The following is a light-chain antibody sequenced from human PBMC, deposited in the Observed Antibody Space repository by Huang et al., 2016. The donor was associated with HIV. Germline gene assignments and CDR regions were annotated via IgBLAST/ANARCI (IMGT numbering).Light chain of an antibody. CDR3: QQYYTTPFT. J-gene: IGKJ3*01. CDR2: WAS. Sequence: DILMTQSPDFLAVSLGESATVNCRSSRSVLYSSNNKNYLAWYQQKPGQPPKLLIHWASTRESGVPDRFSGSGSGTDFTLTISSLQAEDVAIYYCQQYYTTPFTFGPGTKVDIK. CDR1: RSVLYSSNNKNY. V-gene: IGKV4-1*01.